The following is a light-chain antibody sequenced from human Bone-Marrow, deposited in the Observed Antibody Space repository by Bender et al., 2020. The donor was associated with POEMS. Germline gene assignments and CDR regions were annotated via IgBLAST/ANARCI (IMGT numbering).Light chain of an antibody. V-gene: IGLV3-21*04. CDR1: NIGRKS. J-gene: IGLJ1*01. Sequence: YVLTQPPSVSVAPGQTARITCGGHNIGRKSVHWYQQKAGQAPVLVIYYDTDRPSGIPERFSGANSENTATLSISRVEVGDEADYYCQVWDSTTDHYVFGTGTKVTVL. CDR3: QVWDSTTDHYV. CDR2: YDT.